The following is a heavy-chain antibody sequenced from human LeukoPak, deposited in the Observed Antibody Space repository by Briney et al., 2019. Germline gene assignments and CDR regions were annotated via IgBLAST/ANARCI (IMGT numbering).Heavy chain of an antibody. CDR3: ARGPSAITMIVASMTGFDY. CDR2: INHSGST. CDR1: GGSFSGYY. D-gene: IGHD3-22*01. Sequence: SETLSLTCAVYGGSFSGYYWSWIRQPPGKGLEWIGEINHSGSTNYNPSLKSRVTISVDTSKNQFSLKLSSVTAADTAVYYCARGPSAITMIVASMTGFDYWGQGTLVTASS. V-gene: IGHV4-34*01. J-gene: IGHJ4*02.